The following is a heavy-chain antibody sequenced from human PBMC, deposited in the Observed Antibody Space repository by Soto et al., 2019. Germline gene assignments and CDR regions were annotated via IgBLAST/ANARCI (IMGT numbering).Heavy chain of an antibody. J-gene: IGHJ6*02. CDR2: IIPIFGTA. V-gene: IGHV1-69*13. D-gene: IGHD2-15*01. Sequence: SVKVSCKASGGTFSSYAISWVRQAPGQGLEWMGGIIPIFGTANYAQKFQGRVTITADESTSTAYMELSSLRSEDTAVYYCARGVVVVVAAINYYGMDVWGQGTTVTVS. CDR1: GGTFSSYA. CDR3: ARGVVVVVAAINYYGMDV.